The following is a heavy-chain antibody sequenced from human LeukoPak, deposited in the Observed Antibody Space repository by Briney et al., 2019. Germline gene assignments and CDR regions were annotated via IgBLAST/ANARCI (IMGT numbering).Heavy chain of an antibody. Sequence: SETLSLTCAVYGGSFSSYYWSWIRQPPGKGLEWIGYIYYSGSTNYNPSLKSRVTISVDTSKNQFSLKLSSVTAADTAVYYCARVYYDSSGYYYVLDYWGQGTLVTVSS. V-gene: IGHV4-59*01. CDR2: IYYSGST. J-gene: IGHJ4*02. CDR1: GGSFSSYY. CDR3: ARVYYDSSGYYYVLDY. D-gene: IGHD3-22*01.